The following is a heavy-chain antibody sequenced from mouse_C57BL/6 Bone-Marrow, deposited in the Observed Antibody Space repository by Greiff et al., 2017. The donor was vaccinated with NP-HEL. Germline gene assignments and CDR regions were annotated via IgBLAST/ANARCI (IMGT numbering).Heavy chain of an antibody. CDR2: IYPGNSDT. J-gene: IGHJ2*01. Sequence: EVQLQQSGTVLARPGASVKMSCKTSGYTFTSYWMHWVKQRPGQGLEWIGAIYPGNSDTSYNQKFKGKAKLTAVTSASTAYMELSSLTNEDSAVYYCTEGGSSSYYFDYWGQGTTLTVSS. V-gene: IGHV1-5*01. CDR1: GYTFTSYW. CDR3: TEGGSSSYYFDY. D-gene: IGHD1-1*01.